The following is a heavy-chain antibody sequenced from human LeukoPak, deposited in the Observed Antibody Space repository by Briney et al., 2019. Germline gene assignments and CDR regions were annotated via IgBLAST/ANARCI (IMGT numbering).Heavy chain of an antibody. CDR3: AREGGGTQPDYYYYYMDV. D-gene: IGHD1-7*01. CDR2: ISSSSSTI. CDR1: GFTFSSYS. V-gene: IGHV3-48*01. Sequence: GGSLRLSCAASGFTFSSYSMNWVRQAPGKGLEWVSYISSSSSTIYYADSVKGRFTISRDNAKNSLYLQMNSLRAEDTAVYYCAREGGGTQPDYYYYYMDVWGKGTTVTVSS. J-gene: IGHJ6*03.